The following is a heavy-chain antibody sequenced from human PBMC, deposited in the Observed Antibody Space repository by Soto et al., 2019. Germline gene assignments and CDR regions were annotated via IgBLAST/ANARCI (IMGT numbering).Heavy chain of an antibody. CDR1: GGSFSGYY. CDR3: ARGRIVGATGFDP. J-gene: IGHJ5*02. Sequence: PSETLSLTCAVYGGSFSGYYWSWIRQPPGKGLEWIGEINHSGSTNYNPSLKSRVTISVDTSKNQFSLKLSSVTAADTAVYYCARGRIVGATGFDPWGQGTLVTVSS. CDR2: INHSGST. V-gene: IGHV4-34*01. D-gene: IGHD1-26*01.